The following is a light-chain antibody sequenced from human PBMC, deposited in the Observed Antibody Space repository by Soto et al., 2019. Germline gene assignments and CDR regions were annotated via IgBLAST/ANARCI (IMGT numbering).Light chain of an antibody. CDR1: SSNSGAGYD. V-gene: IGLV1-40*01. CDR2: RNN. J-gene: IGLJ2*01. CDR3: QSYDSSLSGSV. Sequence: QLVLTQPPSVSGAPGQRVTIPCTGSSSNSGAGYDVHWYQQLPGAAPKLLIHRNNNRPSGVPDRFSGSKSGASASLAITGLQAEDEADYYCQSYDSSLSGSVFGGGTKLTVL.